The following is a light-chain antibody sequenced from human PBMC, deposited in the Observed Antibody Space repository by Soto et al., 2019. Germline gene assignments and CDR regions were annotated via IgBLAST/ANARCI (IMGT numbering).Light chain of an antibody. CDR2: AAS. Sequence: IVLTQSPGTLSLSPGERATLSCRASQSVXSIYSAWYQQKPGQAPSLPTDAASSMATGSPDRLSGSGSATDFTLTISRLDPEYFALYYSQQYGGAPRTFGQGTKVDIK. J-gene: IGKJ1*01. V-gene: IGKV3-20*01. CDR3: QQYGGAPRT. CDR1: QSVXSIY.